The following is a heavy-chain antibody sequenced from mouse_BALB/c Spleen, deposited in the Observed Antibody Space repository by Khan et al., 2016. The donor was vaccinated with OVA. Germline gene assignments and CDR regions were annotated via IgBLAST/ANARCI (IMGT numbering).Heavy chain of an antibody. CDR3: AREGLRGIAMAY. CDR2: IYPGDGST. Sequence: QVQLQQSGPELVKPGALVKISCKASGYTFTAYDINWVSQRPGQGLEWIGWIYPGDGSTKYNENFKGKATLTADKSSNTAYMQLSSLTSETSAVYFCAREGLRGIAMAYWGQGTSVSVAS. J-gene: IGHJ4*01. V-gene: IGHV1S56*01. D-gene: IGHD2-4*01. CDR1: GYTFTAYD.